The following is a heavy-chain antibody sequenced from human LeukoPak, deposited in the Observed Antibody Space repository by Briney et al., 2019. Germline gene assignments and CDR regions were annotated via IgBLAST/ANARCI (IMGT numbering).Heavy chain of an antibody. CDR1: GGSISSGNYY. CDR2: VFYTGST. V-gene: IGHV4-39*01. J-gene: IGHJ4*02. Sequence: SETLSLTCSVSGGSISSGNYYWGWIRQPPGKELEWIASVFYTGSTYYNPSLKSRVTISVDTSKNQFSLRLRSVTAADTALYYCARYGDYVGAVDYWGQGTLVTVSS. D-gene: IGHD4-17*01. CDR3: ARYGDYVGAVDY.